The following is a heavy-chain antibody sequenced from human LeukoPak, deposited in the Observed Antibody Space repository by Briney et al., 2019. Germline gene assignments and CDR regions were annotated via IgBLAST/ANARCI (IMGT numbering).Heavy chain of an antibody. Sequence: GGSLRLSCAASGFTISSYAMSWVRQAPGKGLEWVSAISGSGGSTYYADSVKGRFTISRDNSKNTLYLQMNSLRAEDTAVYYCAKDPGGYSYGYGFDPWGQGTLVTVSS. D-gene: IGHD5-18*01. V-gene: IGHV3-23*01. CDR2: ISGSGGST. J-gene: IGHJ5*02. CDR1: GFTISSYA. CDR3: AKDPGGYSYGYGFDP.